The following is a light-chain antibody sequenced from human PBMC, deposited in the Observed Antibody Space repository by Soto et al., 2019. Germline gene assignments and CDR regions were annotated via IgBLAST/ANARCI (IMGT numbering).Light chain of an antibody. Sequence: EIVLTQSPATLSLSPGERAALSCRASQPVSNYLAWYQQKPGQAPRLLIYGASNRATGISARFSGSGSGTDFTLTISSLEPEDFGVYYCQQRSNWPITFGQGTRLEIK. CDR2: GAS. CDR1: QPVSNY. V-gene: IGKV3-11*01. J-gene: IGKJ5*01. CDR3: QQRSNWPIT.